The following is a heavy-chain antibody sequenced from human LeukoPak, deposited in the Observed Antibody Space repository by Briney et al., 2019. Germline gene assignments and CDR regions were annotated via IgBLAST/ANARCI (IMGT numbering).Heavy chain of an antibody. CDR3: AKDSHWILFDD. V-gene: IGHV3-23*01. J-gene: IGHJ4*02. CDR1: GFTFNTYT. Sequence: GGSLRLSCAASGFTFNTYTMNWVRQPPGRGLEWVSGIGGSGTRTYYADSVKGRFTISRDNSKNTLYLQMNSLREEDTAVYYCAKDSHWILFDDWGQGTLVTVSS. CDR2: IGGSGTRT. D-gene: IGHD2-2*03.